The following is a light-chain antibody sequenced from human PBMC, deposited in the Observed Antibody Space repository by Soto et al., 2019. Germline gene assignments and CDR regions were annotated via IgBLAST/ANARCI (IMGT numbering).Light chain of an antibody. CDR1: QSVGGS. CDR2: HTS. CDR3: QQYESSTRT. Sequence: IVLTQSPGILSLSLGERPTLSCRASQSVGGSLAWYQQRPGQDPRIIVYHTSDRATGIPDRFSASGSGTDFNLTISRLETEDFAVYDCQQYESSTRTCGQGTKVDIK. J-gene: IGKJ1*01. V-gene: IGKV3-20*01.